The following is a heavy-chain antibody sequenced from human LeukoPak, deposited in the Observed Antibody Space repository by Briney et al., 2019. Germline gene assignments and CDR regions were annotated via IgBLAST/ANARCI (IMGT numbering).Heavy chain of an antibody. D-gene: IGHD5-12*01. CDR3: AKESGYDVDLEY. Sequence: AGSLRLSCAGSGFTFSTYWMHWVRQAPGGGLVWVSGINTDGSTTSYADSVKGRFTISRDNAKNTVYLQMSSLRAEDTAVYYCAKESGYDVDLEYWGQGALVTVSS. V-gene: IGHV3-74*01. J-gene: IGHJ4*02. CDR1: GFTFSTYW. CDR2: INTDGSTT.